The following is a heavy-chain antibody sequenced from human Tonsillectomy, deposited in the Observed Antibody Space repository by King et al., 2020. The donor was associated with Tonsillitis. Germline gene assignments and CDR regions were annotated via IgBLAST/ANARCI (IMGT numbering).Heavy chain of an antibody. CDR1: GFTFSSYA. CDR2: IGSNGGST. Sequence: VQLVESGGGLVQPGGSLRLSCSASGFTFSSYAMHWVRQAPGKGLEYVSAIGSNGGSTYYADSVKGRFTISRDNSKNTLCLQMSSLRAEDTAVYYCVKERSPRGAFVLWGQRTMVTVSS. V-gene: IGHV3-64D*06. CDR3: VKERSPRGAFVL. D-gene: IGHD1-26*01. J-gene: IGHJ3*01.